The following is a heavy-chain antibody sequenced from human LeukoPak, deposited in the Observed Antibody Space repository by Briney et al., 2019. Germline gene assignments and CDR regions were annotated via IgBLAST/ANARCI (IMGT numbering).Heavy chain of an antibody. CDR2: IKEDGSEQ. CDR1: GFTFSRHW. Sequence: GGSLRLSCTASGFTFSRHWISWVRQTPGKGLEWVANIKEDGSEQYYVDSVKGRFTMSRDNAKSSLYLQMNSLRAEDTAVYYCASSLKSFLTTTPSDYWGQGTLVTVSS. J-gene: IGHJ4*02. CDR3: ASSLKSFLTTTPSDY. D-gene: IGHD4-11*01. V-gene: IGHV3-7*01.